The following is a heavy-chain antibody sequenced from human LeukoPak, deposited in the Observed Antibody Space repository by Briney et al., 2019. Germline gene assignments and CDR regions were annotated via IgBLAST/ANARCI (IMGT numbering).Heavy chain of an antibody. CDR2: IRPSGIII. V-gene: IGHV3-11*01. J-gene: IGHJ5*02. Sequence: GGPLTLPCTASGLTFTHYYMTWLPHAPGKGLEGGSYIRPSGIIICYADSVRGRCTTPRDNVKGSLYLQMDFLGADDTAIYYCARGQYWTGLLAENNWFDLWGQGTLVTVSS. D-gene: IGHD1-1*01. CDR1: GLTFTHYY. CDR3: ARGQYWTGLLAENNWFDL.